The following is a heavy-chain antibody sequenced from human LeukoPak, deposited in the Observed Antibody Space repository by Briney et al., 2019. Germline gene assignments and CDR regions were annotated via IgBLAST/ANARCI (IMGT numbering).Heavy chain of an antibody. Sequence: GASVKVSCKASGGNFSSYAISWVRQAPGQGLEWMGRIIPILGIANYAQKFQGRVTITADKSTSTAYMELSSLRSEDTAVYYCARVRLAAAGFFDPWGQGTLVTVSS. J-gene: IGHJ5*02. D-gene: IGHD6-13*01. CDR1: GGNFSSYA. V-gene: IGHV1-69*04. CDR2: IIPILGIA. CDR3: ARVRLAAAGFFDP.